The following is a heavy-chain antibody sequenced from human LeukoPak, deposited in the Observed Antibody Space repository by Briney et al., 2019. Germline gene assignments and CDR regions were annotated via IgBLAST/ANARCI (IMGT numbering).Heavy chain of an antibody. D-gene: IGHD5-12*01. Sequence: SETLSLTCTVSGGSISSYYWSWIRQPPGKGLEWIGYVYYSGSTNYNPSLKSRVTISVDTSKNQFSLKLRFVTASDTAVYYCARQDIVATIDYWGQGTLIIVSS. V-gene: IGHV4-59*08. CDR2: VYYSGST. CDR3: ARQDIVATIDY. J-gene: IGHJ4*02. CDR1: GGSISSYY.